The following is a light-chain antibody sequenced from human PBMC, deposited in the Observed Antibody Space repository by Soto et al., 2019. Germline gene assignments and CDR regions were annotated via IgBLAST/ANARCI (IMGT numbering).Light chain of an antibody. Sequence: EIVMTQSPATLSVSPGERATLSCRASQSVSSNLAWYQQKPGQAPRLLIYGASTRATGIPARFSGSGSGTELTLTFSSLQSEDFAVYYCQHYNNWPRTFGQGTKVEIK. CDR2: GAS. J-gene: IGKJ1*01. CDR1: QSVSSN. V-gene: IGKV3-15*01. CDR3: QHYNNWPRT.